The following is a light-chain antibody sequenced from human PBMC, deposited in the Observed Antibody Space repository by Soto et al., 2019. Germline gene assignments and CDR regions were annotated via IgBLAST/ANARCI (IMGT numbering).Light chain of an antibody. V-gene: IGKV1-5*03. Sequence: DIQITQSPSTLSASLGDRVTITCRASQSINMWLAWYQQKPGKAPKLLIYRASTLESGVPSRFSGSGSGTEFTLTISSLQPEDFATYYCLHYNSHSEAFGQGTKVEFK. CDR1: QSINMW. CDR2: RAS. CDR3: LHYNSHSEA. J-gene: IGKJ1*01.